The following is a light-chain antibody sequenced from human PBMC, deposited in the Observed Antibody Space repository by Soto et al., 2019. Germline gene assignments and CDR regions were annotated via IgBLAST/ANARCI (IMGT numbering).Light chain of an antibody. CDR3: LQDHNYPLT. CDR1: QGIRND. CDR2: AAS. V-gene: IGKV1-6*01. J-gene: IGKJ1*01. Sequence: AIQMTQSPSSLSASVGDRVTITCRASQGIRNDLGWYQQKPGKAPKLLIYAASTSQSGVPSRFSGSGSGTDFTLTISNLQPEDFATYYCLQDHNYPLTFGQGTKVDNK.